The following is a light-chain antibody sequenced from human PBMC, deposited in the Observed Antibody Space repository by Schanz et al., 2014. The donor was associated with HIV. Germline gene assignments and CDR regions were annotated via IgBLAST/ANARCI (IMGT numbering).Light chain of an antibody. J-gene: IGLJ3*02. Sequence: FMLTQPHSVSVSPGKTVSISCTRSSGTIASNYVQWYQQRPDSAPTLVISENNDRPSGVPDRFSGSMDMSSNSAFLTISGLKTEDEADYYCQSSDRYNGKVFGGGTKLTVL. V-gene: IGLV6-57*04. CDR2: ENN. CDR1: SGTIASNY. CDR3: QSSDRYNGKV.